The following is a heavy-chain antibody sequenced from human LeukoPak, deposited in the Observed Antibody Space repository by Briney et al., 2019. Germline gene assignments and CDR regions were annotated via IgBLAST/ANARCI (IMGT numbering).Heavy chain of an antibody. J-gene: IGHJ4*02. V-gene: IGHV3-30-3*01. CDR3: ARDSPYCGGDCYFDY. CDR1: GFTFSSYW. D-gene: IGHD2-21*02. Sequence: GGSLRLSCVASGFTFSSYWMNWVRQAPGKGLEWVAVISYDGSNKYYADSVKGRFTISRDNSKNTLYLQMNSLRAEDTAVYYCARDSPYCGGDCYFDYWGQGTLVTVSS. CDR2: ISYDGSNK.